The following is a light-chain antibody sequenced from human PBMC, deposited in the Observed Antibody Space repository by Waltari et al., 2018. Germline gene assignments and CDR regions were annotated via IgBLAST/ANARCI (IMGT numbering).Light chain of an antibody. Sequence: EIVMTQSPATLSLSPGERITLSCRASQSVSSSLAWSQQKPGQPPRLLIYGASSRATGIPDRFSGSGYGTEFTLTISSLEPEDVAVYHCQQNSNWPLTVGGGTKVEIK. J-gene: IGKJ4*01. CDR1: QSVSSS. V-gene: IGKV3D-15*01. CDR3: QQNSNWPLT. CDR2: GAS.